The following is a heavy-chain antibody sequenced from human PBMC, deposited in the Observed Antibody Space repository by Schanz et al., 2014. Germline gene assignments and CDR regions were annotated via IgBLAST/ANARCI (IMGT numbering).Heavy chain of an antibody. V-gene: IGHV3-30*18. Sequence: VQLLESGGGLVQPGGSLRLSCAASGFIFSNYGMHWVRQAPGGGLEWVAGISNGGSDEYYVDSVKGRITISRDNSKDPLYLQMNSLRAEDTAIYYCAKDAPYPFDLWGRGTLITVSS. CDR3: AKDAPYPFDL. CDR2: ISNGGSDE. CDR1: GFIFSNYG. J-gene: IGHJ2*01.